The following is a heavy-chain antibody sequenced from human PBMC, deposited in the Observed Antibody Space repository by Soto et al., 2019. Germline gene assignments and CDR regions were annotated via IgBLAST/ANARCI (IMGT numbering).Heavy chain of an antibody. CDR3: ARAQIITMIVGY. CDR2: INPSGGST. CDR1: GYTFTSYY. J-gene: IGHJ4*02. V-gene: IGHV1-46*01. D-gene: IGHD3-22*01. Sequence: ASVKVSCKASGYTFTSYYMHWVRQAPGQGLEWMGIINPSGGSTSYAQKFQGRATMTRDTSTSTVYMELSSLRSEDTAVYYCARAQIITMIVGYWGQGTLVAVSS.